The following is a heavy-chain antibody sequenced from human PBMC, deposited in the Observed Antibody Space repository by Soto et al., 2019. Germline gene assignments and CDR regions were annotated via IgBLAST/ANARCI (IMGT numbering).Heavy chain of an antibody. Sequence: QLQLQESGSGLVKPLQTLSLTCAVSGGSISSGGYSWSWIRQPPGKGLEWIGYIYHSGSTYYNPSLKSRVTISVDRSKNQFSLKLSSVTAADTAVYYCARGYDSSANSYYYGMDVWGQGTTVTVSS. V-gene: IGHV4-30-2*01. CDR2: IYHSGST. CDR3: ARGYDSSANSYYYGMDV. J-gene: IGHJ6*02. D-gene: IGHD3-22*01. CDR1: GGSISSGGYS.